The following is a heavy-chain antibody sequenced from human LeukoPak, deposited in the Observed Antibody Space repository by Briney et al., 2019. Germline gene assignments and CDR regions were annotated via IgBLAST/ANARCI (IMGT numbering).Heavy chain of an antibody. Sequence: KPGASVKVSCKASGYTFTSYDINWVRQVTGQGLEWMGWMNPNSGNTGYAQKFQGRVTITRNTSISTAYMELSSLRSEDTAVYYCARNLRLRTRDEAIGYWGQGTLVTVSS. CDR1: GYTFTSYD. D-gene: IGHD5-24*01. J-gene: IGHJ4*02. V-gene: IGHV1-8*03. CDR3: ARNLRLRTRDEAIGY. CDR2: MNPNSGNT.